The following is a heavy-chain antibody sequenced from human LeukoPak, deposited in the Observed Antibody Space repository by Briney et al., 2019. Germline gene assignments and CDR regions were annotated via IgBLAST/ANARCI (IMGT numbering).Heavy chain of an antibody. V-gene: IGHV3-30*02. J-gene: IGHJ4*02. Sequence: GRSLRLSCAASGFTFSSYGMHWVRQAPGKGLEWVAFIRYDGSNKYYADSVKGRFTISRDNSKNTLYLQMNSLRAEDTAVYYCAKMDYYDSSGYYAQDDYWGQGTLVTVSS. CDR2: IRYDGSNK. CDR1: GFTFSSYG. CDR3: AKMDYYDSSGYYAQDDY. D-gene: IGHD3-22*01.